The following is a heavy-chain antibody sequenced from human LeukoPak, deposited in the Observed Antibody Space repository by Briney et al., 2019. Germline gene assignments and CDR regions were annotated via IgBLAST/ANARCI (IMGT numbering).Heavy chain of an antibody. J-gene: IGHJ3*02. V-gene: IGHV3-30-3*01. Sequence: GGSLRLSCAASGFTFSSYAMHWVRQAPGKGLEWVAVISYDGSNKYYADSVKGRFTISRDNSKNTLYLQMNSLRAEDTAVYYCARDLPDIVVVVAATTPFDAFDIWGQGTMVTVSS. CDR1: GFTFSSYA. CDR3: ARDLPDIVVVVAATTPFDAFDI. CDR2: ISYDGSNK. D-gene: IGHD2-15*01.